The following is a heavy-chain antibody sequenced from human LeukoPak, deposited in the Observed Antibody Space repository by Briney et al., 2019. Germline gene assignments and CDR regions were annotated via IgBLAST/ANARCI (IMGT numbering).Heavy chain of an antibody. Sequence: PGGSLRLSCAASGFTFSSYWMHWARQAPGKGLVWVSRINSDGSSTSYADSVKGRFTISRDNAKNTLYLQMNSLRAEDTAVYYCARAQLNYYGSGSYPDYWGQGTLVTVSS. CDR3: ARAQLNYYGSGSYPDY. J-gene: IGHJ4*02. CDR1: GFTFSSYW. CDR2: INSDGSST. V-gene: IGHV3-74*01. D-gene: IGHD3-10*01.